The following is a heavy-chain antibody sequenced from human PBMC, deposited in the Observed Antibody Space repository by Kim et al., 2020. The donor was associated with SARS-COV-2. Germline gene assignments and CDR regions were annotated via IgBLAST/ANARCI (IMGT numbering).Heavy chain of an antibody. Sequence: ASVKVSCKASGYTFTGYYMHWVRQAPGQGLEWMGWINPNSGGTNYAQKFQGWVTMTTDTSTSTAYMELSSLRSDDTAVYYCARGTNWFDPWGQGTLVTVSS. CDR1: GYTFTGYY. D-gene: IGHD2-8*01. CDR3: ARGTNWFDP. J-gene: IGHJ5*02. V-gene: IGHV1-2*04. CDR2: INPNSGGT.